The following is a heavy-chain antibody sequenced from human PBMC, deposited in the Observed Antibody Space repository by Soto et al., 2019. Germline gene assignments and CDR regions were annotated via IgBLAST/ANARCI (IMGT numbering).Heavy chain of an antibody. V-gene: IGHV6-1*01. CDR3: ARGEGQQLVVDV. J-gene: IGHJ6*04. D-gene: IGHD6-13*01. CDR1: GDSVSSNSAA. CDR2: TYYRSKWYN. Sequence: SQTRSLTCVISGDSVSSNSAAWNWIRQSPSRGLEWLGRTYYRSKWYNDYAVSVKSRITINPDTSKNQFSLQLNSVTPEDTAVYYCARGEGQQLVVDVWGKGTTVTVSS.